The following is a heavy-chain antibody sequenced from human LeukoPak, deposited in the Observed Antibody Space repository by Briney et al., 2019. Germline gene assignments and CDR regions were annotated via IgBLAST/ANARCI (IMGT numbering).Heavy chain of an antibody. CDR3: ARDEQAFCGGDCYPILGY. D-gene: IGHD2-21*02. CDR2: ISTSKGDT. Sequence: ASVKVSCKASDYTFTSYGISWVRQAPGQGLEGMGWISTSKGDTNYAQNFQGRVTMTTDTSTSTPYMEMRSLRSDDTAVYYCARDEQAFCGGDCYPILGYWGKGTLVTVSS. V-gene: IGHV1-18*01. CDR1: DYTFTSYG. J-gene: IGHJ4*02.